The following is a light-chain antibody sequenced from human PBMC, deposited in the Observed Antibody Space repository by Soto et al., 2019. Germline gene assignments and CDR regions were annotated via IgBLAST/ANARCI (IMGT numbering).Light chain of an antibody. V-gene: IGKV1-33*01. CDR3: QQYYDLPIT. J-gene: IGKJ5*01. CDR1: QDISNY. CDR2: DVT. Sequence: DIQITQSPSSLSASVVDRVTITCQASQDISNYLNWYQQKPGKAPKLLIDDVTNLETGVPSRFSGSGSGTHFTFTIGSLQPEDIATYYCQQYYDLPITFGQGTRLEI.